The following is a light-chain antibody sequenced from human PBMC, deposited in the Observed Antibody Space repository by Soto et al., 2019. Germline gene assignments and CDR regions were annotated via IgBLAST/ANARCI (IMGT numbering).Light chain of an antibody. V-gene: IGKV1-17*01. Sequence: DIQMPQSPSSFSSSVGDRIPITCRASQSITSYLNWYQHKPGKAPKRLIYAASNLQSGVPSRFGGSGSGTDFTLTISSVEPEDFATYYCLQHHTYPWTFGQGTKVDI. J-gene: IGKJ1*01. CDR2: AAS. CDR3: LQHHTYPWT. CDR1: QSITSY.